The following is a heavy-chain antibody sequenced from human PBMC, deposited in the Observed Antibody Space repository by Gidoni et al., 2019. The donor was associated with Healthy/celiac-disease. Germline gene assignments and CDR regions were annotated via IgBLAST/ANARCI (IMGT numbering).Heavy chain of an antibody. V-gene: IGHV1-2*02. CDR2: INPNSGGT. Sequence: QVQLVQSGAAVKKPGASVKVSCKASGSPFTGYYMHWVRQAPGKGLEWMGWINPNSGGTNYAQKLQGRVTMTRDTSISTAYMELSRLRSDDTAVYYCARGEGGFLEWLLQIDYWGQGTLVTVSS. J-gene: IGHJ4*02. D-gene: IGHD3-3*01. CDR3: ARGEGGFLEWLLQIDY. CDR1: GSPFTGYY.